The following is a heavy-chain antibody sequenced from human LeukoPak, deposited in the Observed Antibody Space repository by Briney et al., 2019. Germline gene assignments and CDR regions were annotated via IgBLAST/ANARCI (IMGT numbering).Heavy chain of an antibody. V-gene: IGHV4-4*07. CDR3: ARAGYSSSWYADWFDP. J-gene: IGHJ5*02. CDR1: GGSISTYY. Sequence: SETLSLTCTVSGGSISTYYWSWIRQPAGKGLEWIGRIYTSGSTNYNPSLKSRVTISVDTSKNQFSLKLSSVTAADTAVYYCARAGYSSSWYADWFDPWGQGTLVTVSS. D-gene: IGHD6-13*01. CDR2: IYTSGST.